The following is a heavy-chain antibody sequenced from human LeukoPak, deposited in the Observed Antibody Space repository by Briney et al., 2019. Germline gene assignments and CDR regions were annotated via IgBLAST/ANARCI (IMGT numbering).Heavy chain of an antibody. CDR1: GFTFSSHS. Sequence: PGGSPRLSCAASGFTFSSHSMNWVRQAPGKGLEWVSSISSSSSYIYYADSVKGRFTISRDNAKNSLSLQMHSLRPEDTALYYCAKPKTTSSGWYFFDTWGQGTLVTVSS. CDR2: ISSSSSYI. CDR3: AKPKTTSSGWYFFDT. D-gene: IGHD6-19*01. J-gene: IGHJ4*02. V-gene: IGHV3-21*04.